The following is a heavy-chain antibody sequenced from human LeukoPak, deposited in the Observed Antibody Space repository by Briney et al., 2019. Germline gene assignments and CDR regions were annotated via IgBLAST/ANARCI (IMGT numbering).Heavy chain of an antibody. J-gene: IGHJ4*02. CDR2: INIDSSTV. CDR3: STAKFDN. Sequence: GGSLRLSCAASGFPLSSYSISWVRQAPGKGLEWVSYINIDSSTVYYADSVKGRFTISRDNAKNSLYLQMNSLRAEDTAVYYCSTAKFDNWGQGTLVTVSS. CDR1: GFPLSSYS. V-gene: IGHV3-48*01.